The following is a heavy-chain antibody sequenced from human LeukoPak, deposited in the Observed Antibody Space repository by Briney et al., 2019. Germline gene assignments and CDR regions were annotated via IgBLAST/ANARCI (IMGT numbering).Heavy chain of an antibody. CDR3: AKGRTTVTTWSGRGEDYFDY. V-gene: IGHV4-38-2*02. J-gene: IGHJ4*02. CDR1: GYSISSGYY. Sequence: PSETLSLTCTVSGYSISSGYYWGWIRQPPGKGLEWIGSIYHSGSTYYNPSPKSRVTISVDTSKNQFSLKLSSVTAADTAVYYCAKGRTTVTTWSGRGEDYFDYWGQGTLVTVSS. D-gene: IGHD4-17*01. CDR2: IYHSGST.